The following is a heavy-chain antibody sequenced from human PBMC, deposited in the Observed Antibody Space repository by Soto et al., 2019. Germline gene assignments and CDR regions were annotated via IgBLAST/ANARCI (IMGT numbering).Heavy chain of an antibody. CDR1: GYTFTNFC. Sequence: QFQLVQSGAEVKKPGASVKVSCKASGYTFTNFCISWVRQAPGQGLEWMVWISAYNGNTNYAQNFQGRVTMTTDTSTSTAYMELRSMRSDDTAVYYCAGGGTPIDYWGQGTLVTVSS. CDR3: AGGGTPIDY. J-gene: IGHJ4*02. D-gene: IGHD3-16*01. V-gene: IGHV1-18*01. CDR2: ISAYNGNT.